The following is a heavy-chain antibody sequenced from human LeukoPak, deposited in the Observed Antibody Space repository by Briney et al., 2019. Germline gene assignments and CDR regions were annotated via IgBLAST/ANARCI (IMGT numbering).Heavy chain of an antibody. J-gene: IGHJ6*03. CDR2: IIPIFGTA. CDR1: GGTFSSYA. D-gene: IGHD5/OR15-5a*01. Sequence: GSSVKVSCKASGGTFSSYAISWVRQAPGQGLEWMGGIIPIFGTANYAQKFQGRVTITADESTSTAYMELSSLRSEDTAVYYCASGPMVYGQYYYYYMDVWDKGTTVTVSS. CDR3: ASGPMVYGQYYYYYMDV. V-gene: IGHV1-69*01.